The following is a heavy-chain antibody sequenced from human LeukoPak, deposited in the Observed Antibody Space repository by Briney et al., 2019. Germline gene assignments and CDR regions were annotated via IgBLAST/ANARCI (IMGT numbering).Heavy chain of an antibody. CDR2: IHANGDT. CDR1: GVSISSNC. D-gene: IGHD4-11*01. Sequence: PSETLSLTCTVSGVSISSNCWSWIRQPPGKGLEWNGLEWIGYIHANGDTNYNPSLNRRVTMSLDSSRRHLSLNLSSLTAADTAVYFCAGYDHSNYLAYWGQGILVTVSS. CDR3: AGYDHSNYLAY. V-gene: IGHV4-4*08. J-gene: IGHJ4*02.